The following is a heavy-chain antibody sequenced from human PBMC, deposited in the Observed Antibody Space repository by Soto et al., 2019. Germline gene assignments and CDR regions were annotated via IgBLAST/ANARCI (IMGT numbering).Heavy chain of an antibody. V-gene: IGHV3-48*01. CDR2: ISSGSGTT. CDR1: GFTFSSYS. J-gene: IGHJ6*02. D-gene: IGHD3-10*01. CDR3: ATIGTYRRMDV. Sequence: EVQLVESVGGLVQPGGSRRLSCAVSGFTFSSYSMNWVRQAPGKGLEWVSYISSGSGTTYYADSVKGRFSISRDNANNSLYLQMNSLRVEDTAVYYCATIGTYRRMDVWGQGTTVTVSS.